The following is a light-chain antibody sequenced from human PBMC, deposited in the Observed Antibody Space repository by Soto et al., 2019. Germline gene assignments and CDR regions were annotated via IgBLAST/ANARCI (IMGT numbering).Light chain of an antibody. J-gene: IGKJ1*01. Sequence: DIVMTQSPLSLPVTPGEPASISCRSSQSLLFSNGYNYLDWYLQKPGQSPQLLVYLGSDRASGVPDRFSGSGSGTDFTLKISRVEAEDVGVYYCVQSLQTPWTFGQGTKVEIE. V-gene: IGKV2-28*01. CDR3: VQSLQTPWT. CDR1: QSLLFSNGYNY. CDR2: LGS.